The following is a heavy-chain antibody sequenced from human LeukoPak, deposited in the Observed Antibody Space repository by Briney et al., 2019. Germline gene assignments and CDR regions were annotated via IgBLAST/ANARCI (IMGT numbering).Heavy chain of an antibody. Sequence: SETLSLTCTVSGGSISSGGYSWTWIRQHSGKGLEWIGYIYYTGSTYYNPSLKSRVTISVDTSKNQFSLMLSSVTAADTAVYYCARARGPSLGSAYDYWGQGTLVTVSS. CDR2: IYYTGST. D-gene: IGHD3-22*01. CDR3: ARARGPSLGSAYDY. CDR1: GGSISSGGYS. J-gene: IGHJ4*02. V-gene: IGHV4-31*03.